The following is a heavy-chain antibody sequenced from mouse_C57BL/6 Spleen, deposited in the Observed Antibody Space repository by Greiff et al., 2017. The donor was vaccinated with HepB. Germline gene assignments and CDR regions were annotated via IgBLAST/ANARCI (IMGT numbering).Heavy chain of an antibody. J-gene: IGHJ2*01. CDR3: ARDGPYYFDY. CDR2: ISYDGSN. CDR1: GYSITSGYY. V-gene: IGHV3-6*01. Sequence: ESGPGLVKPSQSLSLTCSVTGYSITSGYYWNWIRQFPGNKLEWMGYISYDGSNNYNPSLKNRISITRDTSKNQFFLKLNSVTTEDTATYYCARDGPYYFDYWGQGTTLTVSS.